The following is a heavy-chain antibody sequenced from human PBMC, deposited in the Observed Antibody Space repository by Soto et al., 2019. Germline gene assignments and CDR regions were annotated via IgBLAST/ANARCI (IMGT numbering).Heavy chain of an antibody. D-gene: IGHD1-26*01. CDR1: GFTFTSSA. CDR2: IVVGSGNT. CDR3: AAEEVGATAINWFDP. V-gene: IGHV1-58*01. Sequence: GASVKVSCKASGFTFTSSAVQWVRQARGQRLEWIGWIVVGSGNTNYAQKFQERVTITRDMSTSTAYMELSSLRSEDTAVYYCAAEEVGATAINWFDPWGQGTLVTVSS. J-gene: IGHJ5*02.